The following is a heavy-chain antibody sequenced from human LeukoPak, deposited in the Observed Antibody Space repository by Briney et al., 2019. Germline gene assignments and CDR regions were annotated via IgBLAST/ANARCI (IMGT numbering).Heavy chain of an antibody. D-gene: IGHD5-12*01. V-gene: IGHV3-49*03. Sequence: GGSLRLSCTPSGFTFGDYAMSWFRHAPGKGLEWVGFMRSKAYGGTTEYAASVKGRFTISRDDSKSIAYLQMNSLKTEDTAVYYCTRARRGYSGYDSDYWGQGTLVTVSS. CDR1: GFTFGDYA. J-gene: IGHJ4*02. CDR2: MRSKAYGGTT. CDR3: TRARRGYSGYDSDY.